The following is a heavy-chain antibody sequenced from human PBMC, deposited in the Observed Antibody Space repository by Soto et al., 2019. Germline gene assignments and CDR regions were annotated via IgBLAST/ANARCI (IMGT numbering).Heavy chain of an antibody. D-gene: IGHD1-26*01. J-gene: IGHJ4*02. CDR2: ITGNGGST. CDR1: GFTFNTYA. CDR3: AKPRESILGGRGRSQLDY. V-gene: IGHV3-23*01. Sequence: EVQLLESGGGLVQPGGSLRLSCDASGFTFNTYAMNWVRQAPGQGLEWVSGITGNGGSTYDADSVKGRFTTFRDNSKNTLDLEIDSLRDDDTAVYYCAKPRESILGGRGRSQLDYWGQGTLVTVSP.